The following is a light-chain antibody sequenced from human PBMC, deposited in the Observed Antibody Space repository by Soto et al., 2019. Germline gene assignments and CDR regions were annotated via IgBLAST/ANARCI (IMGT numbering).Light chain of an antibody. J-gene: IGLJ7*01. CDR3: ATWDDDLSAAV. V-gene: IGLV1-44*01. CDR2: IDH. Sequence: QTVVTQPPSLSGTPGQSVTISCSGSSSNIEGNTVHWYQHLPGTAPKLLIYIDHNRPSGIPDRFSGSKSGTSAPLAISGLQSEDEADYYCATWDDDLSAAVFGGGTQLTVL. CDR1: SSNIEGNT.